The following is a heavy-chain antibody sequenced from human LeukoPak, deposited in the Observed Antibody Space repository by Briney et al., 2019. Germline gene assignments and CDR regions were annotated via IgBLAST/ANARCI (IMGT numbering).Heavy chain of an antibody. CDR3: ARDRGSSGWNDAFDI. CDR2: IYYIGST. Sequence: SASLSLTGTVLGGSISSYYWSWIREPPGKGRERIGYIYYIGSTNYNPSLKRRVTISVDTSKSQFSLKLSSVTAADTAVYYCARDRGSSGWNDAFDIWGQGTMVTVSS. V-gene: IGHV4-59*01. CDR1: GGSISSYY. J-gene: IGHJ3*02. D-gene: IGHD6-19*01.